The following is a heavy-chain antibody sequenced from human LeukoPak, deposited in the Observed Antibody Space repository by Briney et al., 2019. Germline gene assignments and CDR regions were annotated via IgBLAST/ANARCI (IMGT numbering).Heavy chain of an antibody. D-gene: IGHD1-26*01. J-gene: IGHJ4*02. CDR1: GDSISSSSYY. CDR3: ARQFAYTGSY. V-gene: IGHV4-39*01. CDR2: IYYGGNT. Sequence: SETLSLTCIVSGDSISSSSYYWGWIRQPPGKGLEWIGSIYYGGNTYYNPSLKSRVAISVDTSKNQFSLKLSSVTAADTAVYYCARQFAYTGSYWGRGTLVIVSS.